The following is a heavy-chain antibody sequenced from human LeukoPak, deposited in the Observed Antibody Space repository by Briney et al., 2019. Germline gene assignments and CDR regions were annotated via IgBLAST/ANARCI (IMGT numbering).Heavy chain of an antibody. Sequence: GGSLRLSCAASGFTSSSYAMSWVRQAPGKGLEWVSAISGSGGSTYYADSVKGRFTISRDNSKNTLYLQMNSLRAEDTAVYYCANSGYCSGGSCHTRGYFDYWGQGTLVTVSS. J-gene: IGHJ4*02. CDR3: ANSGYCSGGSCHTRGYFDY. CDR2: ISGSGGST. CDR1: GFTSSSYA. D-gene: IGHD2-15*01. V-gene: IGHV3-23*01.